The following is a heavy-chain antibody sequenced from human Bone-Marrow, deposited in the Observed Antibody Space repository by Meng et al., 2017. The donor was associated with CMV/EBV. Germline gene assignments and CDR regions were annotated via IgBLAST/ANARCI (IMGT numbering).Heavy chain of an antibody. CDR3: ARYDYGGNLNFDY. J-gene: IGHJ4*02. V-gene: IGHV1-69*05. Sequence: SVKVSCKASGGTFSSYAISWVRQAPGQGLEWMGGIIPIFGTANYAQKFQGRVTMTRDTSTSTVYMELSSLRSEDTAVYYCARYDYGGNLNFDYWGQGTLVTVSS. CDR2: IIPIFGTA. D-gene: IGHD4-23*01. CDR1: GGTFSSYA.